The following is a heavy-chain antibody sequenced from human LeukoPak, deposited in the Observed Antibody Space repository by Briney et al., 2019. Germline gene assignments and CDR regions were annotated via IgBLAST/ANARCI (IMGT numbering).Heavy chain of an antibody. CDR2: ISSSSSTI. D-gene: IGHD3-22*01. CDR1: GFTFSDYY. CDR3: ARDHLTYDSSGYYAGGFDY. Sequence: GGSLRLSCAASGFTFSDYYMSWIRQAPGKGLEWVSYISSSSSTIYYADSVKGRFTISRDNAKNSLYLQMNSLRAEDTAVYYCARDHLTYDSSGYYAGGFDYWGQGTLVTVSS. V-gene: IGHV3-11*04. J-gene: IGHJ4*02.